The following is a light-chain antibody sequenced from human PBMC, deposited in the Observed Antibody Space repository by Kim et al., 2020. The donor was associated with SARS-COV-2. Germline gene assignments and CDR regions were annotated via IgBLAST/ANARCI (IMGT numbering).Light chain of an antibody. CDR1: SSDISTYKV. CDR3: TSDAGRLVL. V-gene: IGLV2-8*01. CDR2: EVT. Sequence: QSVTISYTGISSDISTYKVVSSYQHHPRTAPNLIYYEVTQRPPGVPDRFSASKSGNTASLTVSVLQAEDEADYYCTSDAGRLVLFGGGTQLTVL. J-gene: IGLJ2*01.